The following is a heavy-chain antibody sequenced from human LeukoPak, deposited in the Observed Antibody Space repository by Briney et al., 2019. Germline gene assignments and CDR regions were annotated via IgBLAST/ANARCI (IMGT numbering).Heavy chain of an antibody. CDR2: ITNDGSST. CDR3: AKWKYSNSGIDDY. V-gene: IGHV3-74*01. CDR1: GLTFSSHW. Sequence: PGGSLRLSCAASGLTFSSHWMHWVRQAPGKGLVWVSRITNDGSSTTYADSVKGRFTISRDNAKNMLYLQMNSLRAEDTAVYYCAKWKYSNSGIDDYWGQGTLVTVSS. J-gene: IGHJ4*02. D-gene: IGHD6-6*01.